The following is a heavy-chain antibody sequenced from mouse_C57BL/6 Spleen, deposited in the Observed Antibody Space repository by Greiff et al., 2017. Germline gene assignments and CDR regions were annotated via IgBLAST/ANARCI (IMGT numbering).Heavy chain of an antibody. J-gene: IGHJ4*01. CDR3: ARGAFYYDDDGLYAMDY. Sequence: VQLQQSGPELVKPGASVKISCKASGYAFSSSWMNWVKQRPGKGLEWIGRIYPGDGDTNYNGKFKGKATLTADKSSSTAYMQLSSLTSEDSAVYFCARGAFYYDDDGLYAMDYWGQGTSVTVSS. CDR2: IYPGDGDT. V-gene: IGHV1-82*01. D-gene: IGHD2-4*01. CDR1: GYAFSSSW.